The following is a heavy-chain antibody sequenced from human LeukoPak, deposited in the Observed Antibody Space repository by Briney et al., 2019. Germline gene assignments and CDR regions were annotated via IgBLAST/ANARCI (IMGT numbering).Heavy chain of an antibody. CDR2: ISGSGTHT. D-gene: IGHD2-2*01. CDR1: GLTFSGYA. Sequence: GGSLRLSCAVSGLTFSGYALSWVRQAPGKGLEWVSTISGSGTHTYYTDSVKGRFTISRDDSKNTVYLQMNSLRAEDTAIFYCASQVRAPFDYWGQGTLVTVSS. CDR3: ASQVRAPFDY. J-gene: IGHJ4*02. V-gene: IGHV3-23*01.